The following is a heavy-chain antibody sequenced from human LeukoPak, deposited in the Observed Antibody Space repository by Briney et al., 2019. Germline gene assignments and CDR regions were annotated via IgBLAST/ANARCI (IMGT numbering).Heavy chain of an antibody. D-gene: IGHD3-3*01. Sequence: SVKVSCKASGGTFSSFAISWVRQAPGQGLEWMGRIIPIYGITNYAQKVQGRVTITTDESTSTAYMDLRSLRSEDTAVYFCASPMYYDFWSGYHQFDNWGQGTLVTVSS. CDR1: GGTFSSFA. CDR2: IIPIYGIT. CDR3: ASPMYYDFWSGYHQFDN. V-gene: IGHV1-69*05. J-gene: IGHJ4*02.